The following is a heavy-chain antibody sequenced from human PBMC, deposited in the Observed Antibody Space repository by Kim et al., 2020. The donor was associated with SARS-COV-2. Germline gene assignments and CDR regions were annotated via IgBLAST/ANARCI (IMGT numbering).Heavy chain of an antibody. CDR2: ARDKAKSYTT. CDR1: GFTFSDHY. CDR3: ARGATALHYYYYGLDV. V-gene: IGHV3-72*01. Sequence: GGSLRLSCAASGFTFSDHYMNWVRQAPGKGLVWVARARDKAKSYTTEYAASVQGSFTISRDDSTNSLYLQMNRLKTEDTALYSCARGATALHYYYYGLDVWGQGTTGTVSS. J-gene: IGHJ6*02. D-gene: IGHD4-17*01.